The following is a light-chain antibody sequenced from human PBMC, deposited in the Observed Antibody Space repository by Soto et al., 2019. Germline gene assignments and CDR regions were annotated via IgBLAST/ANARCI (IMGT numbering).Light chain of an antibody. CDR2: SNS. J-gene: IGLJ2*01. CDR3: STWDDSLNGPL. CDR1: SSNIGGNT. Sequence: QSVLTQPPSASGTPGQRVTISCSGSSSNIGGNTVNWYQKVPGAAPKLIIFSNSQRPSGVPDRYSGSKSGTSASLAIGGLQSEDEADYYCSTWDDSLNGPLFGGGTKLTVI. V-gene: IGLV1-44*01.